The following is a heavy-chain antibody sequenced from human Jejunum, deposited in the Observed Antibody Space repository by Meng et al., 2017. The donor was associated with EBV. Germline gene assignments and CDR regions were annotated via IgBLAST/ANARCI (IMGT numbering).Heavy chain of an antibody. Sequence: QAQLRESGPGLVKPSQTLSLTCAFSGGSLSSGRHYWTWIRQSPGKGLEWIGYIYYSAITYYNPSLESRVTISLDASTNQFSLKLNSVTAADTAMYYCATNEVRVGSGSYSTFDYWGQGTLVTVSS. CDR3: ATNEVRVGSGSYSTFDY. D-gene: IGHD3-10*01. J-gene: IGHJ4*02. CDR2: IYYSAIT. CDR1: GGSLSSGRHY. V-gene: IGHV4-30-4*01.